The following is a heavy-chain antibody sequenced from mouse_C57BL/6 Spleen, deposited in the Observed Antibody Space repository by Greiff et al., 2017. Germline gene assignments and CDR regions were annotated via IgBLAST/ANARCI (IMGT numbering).Heavy chain of an antibody. Sequence: QVQLQQPGAELVKPGASVKLSCKASGYTFTSYWMHWVKQRPGQGLEWIGLIHPNSGSTNYNEKFKSKATLTVDKSSSTAYMQLRSLTSEDSAVYYCARGWARTDYFDYWGQGTTLTV. CDR2: IHPNSGST. V-gene: IGHV1-64*01. J-gene: IGHJ2*01. D-gene: IGHD3-1*01. CDR1: GYTFTSYW. CDR3: ARGWARTDYFDY.